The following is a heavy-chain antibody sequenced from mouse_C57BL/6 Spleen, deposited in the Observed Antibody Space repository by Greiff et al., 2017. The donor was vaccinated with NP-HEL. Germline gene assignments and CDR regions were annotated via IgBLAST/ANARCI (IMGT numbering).Heavy chain of an antibody. V-gene: IGHV1-81*01. D-gene: IGHD1-1*01. J-gene: IGHJ2*01. CDR2: IYPRSGNT. Sequence: VQRVESGAELARPGASVKLSCKASGYTFTSYGISWVKQRTGQGLEWIGEIYPRSGNTYYNEKFKGKATLTADKSSSTAYMELRSLTSEDSAVYFCARYYYGSSLNYFDYWGQGTTLTVSS. CDR3: ARYYYGSSLNYFDY. CDR1: GYTFTSYG.